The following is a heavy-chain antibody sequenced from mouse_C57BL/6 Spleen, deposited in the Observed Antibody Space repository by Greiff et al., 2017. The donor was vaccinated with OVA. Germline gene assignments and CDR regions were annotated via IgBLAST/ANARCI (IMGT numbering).Heavy chain of an antibody. CDR2: INPSNGGT. V-gene: IGHV1-53*01. CDR3: ARDGGLRRGAWFAY. CDR1: GYTFTSYW. J-gene: IGHJ3*01. D-gene: IGHD2-4*01. Sequence: QVQLKQPGTELVKPGASVKLSCKASGYTFTSYWMHWVKQRPGQGLEWIGNINPSNGGTNYNEKFKSKATLTVDKSSSTAYMQLSSLTSEDSAVYYCARDGGLRRGAWFAYWGQGTLVTVSA.